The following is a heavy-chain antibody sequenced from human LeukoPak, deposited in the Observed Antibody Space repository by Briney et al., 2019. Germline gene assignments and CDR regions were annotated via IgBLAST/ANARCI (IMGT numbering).Heavy chain of an antibody. CDR3: AKGDYYDSSGYYYPNADVY. J-gene: IGHJ4*02. CDR1: GFTFSSYA. V-gene: IGHV3-23*01. CDR2: ISGSGGST. D-gene: IGHD3-22*01. Sequence: GGSLRLSCAASGFTFSSYAMSWVRQAPGKGLEWVSAISGSGGSTYYAGSVKGRFTISRDNSKNTLYLQMNSLRAEDTAVYYCAKGDYYDSSGYYYPNADVYWGQGTLVTVSS.